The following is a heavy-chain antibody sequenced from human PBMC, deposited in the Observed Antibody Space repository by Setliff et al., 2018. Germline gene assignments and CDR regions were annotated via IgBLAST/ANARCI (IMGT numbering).Heavy chain of an antibody. D-gene: IGHD1-26*01. V-gene: IGHV4-34*01. CDR1: GGSFSGYF. CDR2: INDRGST. CDR3: ARRIVGAVDGFDI. J-gene: IGHJ3*02. Sequence: SETLSLTCAVYGGSFSGYFWSWIRQAPGRGLEWIGEINDRGSTHYNPSLGSRLTISGDTSKNQFSLKLSSVTAADTAVYYCARRIVGAVDGFDIWGQGTMVTVSS.